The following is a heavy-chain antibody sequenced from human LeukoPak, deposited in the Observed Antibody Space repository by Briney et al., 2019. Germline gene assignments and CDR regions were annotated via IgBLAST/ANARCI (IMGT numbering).Heavy chain of an antibody. CDR1: EFTFSSYS. J-gene: IGHJ4*02. D-gene: IGHD3-10*01. CDR3: ARENEQGVFSPYYFHY. V-gene: IGHV3-48*01. CDR2: ISSSSSNI. Sequence: PGGSLRLSCAASEFTFSSYSMNWVRQAPGKGLEWISYISSSSSNIYYADSVKGRFTISRDNAKNSLYQQMNSLRAEDTAVYYCARENEQGVFSPYYFHYWGQGTLVTVSS.